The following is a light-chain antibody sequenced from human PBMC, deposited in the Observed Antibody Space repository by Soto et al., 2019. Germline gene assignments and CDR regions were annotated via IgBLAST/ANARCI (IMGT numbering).Light chain of an antibody. CDR1: SSDVGGYDH. Sequence: QSALTQPPSASGSLGQSVTIPCTGTSSDVGGYDHVSWYQHHPGKAPKLMIYELTKRPAGVPDRFSGSKSGNTASLTVSGLQAEDEADYYCSSDVGNYNYVFGTGTKVTVL. V-gene: IGLV2-8*01. J-gene: IGLJ1*01. CDR2: ELT. CDR3: SSDVGNYNYV.